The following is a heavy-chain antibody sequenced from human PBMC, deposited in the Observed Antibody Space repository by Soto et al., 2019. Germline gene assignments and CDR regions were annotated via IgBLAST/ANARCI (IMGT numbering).Heavy chain of an antibody. CDR3: ARSYWAGFCSGGSCYPARYYYYYMDV. V-gene: IGHV1-18*01. D-gene: IGHD2-15*01. Sequence: ASVKVSCKASGYTFTSYGISWVRQAPGQGLERMGWISAYNDNTNYAQKLQGRVTMTTDTSTSTAYMELRSLRSDDTAVYYCARSYWAGFCSGGSCYPARYYYYYMDVWGKGTTVTDSS. CDR2: ISAYNDNT. J-gene: IGHJ6*03. CDR1: GYTFTSYG.